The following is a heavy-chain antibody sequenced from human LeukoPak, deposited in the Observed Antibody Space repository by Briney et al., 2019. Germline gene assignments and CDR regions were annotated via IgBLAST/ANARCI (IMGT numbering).Heavy chain of an antibody. D-gene: IGHD5-24*01. Sequence: PSETLSLTRTVSGGSISSYYWSWIRQPPGKGLEWIGYIYYSGSTNYNPSLKSRVTISVDTSKNQFSLKLSSVTAADTAVYYRARTFFYRDGLQKNAFDIWGQGTMVTVSS. CDR1: GGSISSYY. J-gene: IGHJ3*02. V-gene: IGHV4-59*08. CDR2: IYYSGST. CDR3: ARTFFYRDGLQKNAFDI.